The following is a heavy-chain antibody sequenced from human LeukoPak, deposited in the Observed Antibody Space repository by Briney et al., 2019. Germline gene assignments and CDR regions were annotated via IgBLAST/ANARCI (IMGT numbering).Heavy chain of an antibody. J-gene: IGHJ2*01. CDR3: ARHFLPAPAAIESDWYFDL. V-gene: IGHV4-39*01. Sequence: MPSETLSLTCTVSGGSISSSSYYWGWIRQPPGKGLEWIGSIYYSGSTYYNPSLKSRVTISVDTSKNQLSLKLSSVTAADTAVYYCARHFLPAPAAIESDWYFDLWGRGTLVTVSS. D-gene: IGHD2-2*01. CDR1: GGSISSSSYY. CDR2: IYYSGST.